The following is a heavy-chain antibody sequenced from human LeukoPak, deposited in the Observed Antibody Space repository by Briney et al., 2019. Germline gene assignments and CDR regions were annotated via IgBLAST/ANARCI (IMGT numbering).Heavy chain of an antibody. Sequence: GGSLRLSCTASGFTFNNHAMNWVRQAPGKGLEWVSSISSSSSYIYYADSVKGRFTISRDNAKNSLYLQMNSLRAEDTAVYYCAKDRSGRFGELPNDYWGQGTLVTVSS. J-gene: IGHJ4*02. CDR1: GFTFNNHA. V-gene: IGHV3-21*04. CDR3: AKDRSGRFGELPNDY. D-gene: IGHD3-10*01. CDR2: ISSSSSYI.